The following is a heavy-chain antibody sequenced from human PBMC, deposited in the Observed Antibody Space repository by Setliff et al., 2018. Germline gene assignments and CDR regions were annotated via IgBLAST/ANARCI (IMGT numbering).Heavy chain of an antibody. CDR1: GYTFRSYG. CDR2: ISAYSGDT. V-gene: IGHV1-18*01. CDR3: AKDRVEVVVAAPQARFDP. Sequence: ASVKVSCKTSGYTFRSYGVSWVRQAPGQGLEWMGWISAYSGDTIYAQNYQGKVTMTTDTSTSTAYMELRSLRSDDTAVYYCAKDRVEVVVAAPQARFDPWGQGTLVTVSS. J-gene: IGHJ5*02. D-gene: IGHD2-15*01.